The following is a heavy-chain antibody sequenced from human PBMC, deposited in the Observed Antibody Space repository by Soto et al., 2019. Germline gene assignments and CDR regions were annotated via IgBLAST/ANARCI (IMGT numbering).Heavy chain of an antibody. CDR1: GYTFTSYG. CDR3: ARAGYDFRSGYYNGMDV. Sequence: ASVKVSCKASGYTFTSYGISWVRQAPGQGLEWMGWISAYNGNTNYAQKLQGRVTMTTDTSTSTAYMELRSLRSDDTAVYYCARAGYDFRSGYYNGMDVWGQGTTVTVS. CDR2: ISAYNGNT. D-gene: IGHD3-3*01. V-gene: IGHV1-18*01. J-gene: IGHJ6*02.